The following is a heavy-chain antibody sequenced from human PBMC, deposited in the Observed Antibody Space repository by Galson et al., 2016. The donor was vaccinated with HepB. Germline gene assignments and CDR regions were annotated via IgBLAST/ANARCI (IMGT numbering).Heavy chain of an antibody. J-gene: IGHJ2*01. Sequence: SLRLSCAASGFTFNSYNMNWVRQAPGKGLEWVSSITSSSNYIYYADSVRGRFTISRDNAKNSLHLQMNSLRAEDTAAYYCTRAYVGKARRGTYWYFDLWGRGTLVTVSS. CDR1: GFTFNSYN. CDR3: TRAYVGKARRGTYWYFDL. D-gene: IGHD4-23*01. CDR2: ITSSSNYI. V-gene: IGHV3-21*01.